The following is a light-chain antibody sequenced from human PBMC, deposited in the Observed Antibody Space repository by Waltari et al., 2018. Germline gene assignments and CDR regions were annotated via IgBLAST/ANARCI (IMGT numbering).Light chain of an antibody. CDR1: TSNIATNT. CDR2: SNV. CDR3: SAWDDALNGYL. J-gene: IGLJ3*02. V-gene: IGLV1-44*01. Sequence: QSVLTQPPSASGTPGQRVTISCSGGTSNIATNTVNWSQHLPGTAPKLLIYSNVQRPSGVPDRFSGSQSGTSASLAIIGLQSEDEGDYYCSAWDDALNGYLFGGGPKLTVL.